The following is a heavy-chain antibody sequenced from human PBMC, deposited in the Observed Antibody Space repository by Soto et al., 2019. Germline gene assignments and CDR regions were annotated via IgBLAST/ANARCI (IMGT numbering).Heavy chain of an antibody. D-gene: IGHD2-15*01. Sequence: QVQLMQSGAEVKKPGSSVKVSCKASGGTFGSNVISWVRQAPGQGLEWMGEIMPIFGAANKPQKFQGRLMIPADTSTTTVYMELSSLGSEDTAVYFCATGARYCSGGSCYPDDWGQGTLVTVSS. J-gene: IGHJ4*02. V-gene: IGHV1-69*06. CDR3: ATGARYCSGGSCYPDD. CDR2: IMPIFGAA. CDR1: GGTFGSNV.